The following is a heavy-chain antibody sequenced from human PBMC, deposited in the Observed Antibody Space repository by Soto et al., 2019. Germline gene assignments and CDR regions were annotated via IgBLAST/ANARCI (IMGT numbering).Heavy chain of an antibody. CDR2: IYYSGST. D-gene: IGHD3-3*01. Sequence: SETLSLTCTVSGGSVSSCSYYWSWIRHRPGKGLDWIGYIYYSGSTNYNPSLKSRVTISVDTSKNQFSLKLSSVTAADTAVYYCARGKGVTYYDFWSGQPYYYYGMDVWGQGTTVTVSS. CDR3: ARGKGVTYYDFWSGQPYYYYGMDV. CDR1: GGSVSSCSYY. J-gene: IGHJ6*01. V-gene: IGHV4-61*01.